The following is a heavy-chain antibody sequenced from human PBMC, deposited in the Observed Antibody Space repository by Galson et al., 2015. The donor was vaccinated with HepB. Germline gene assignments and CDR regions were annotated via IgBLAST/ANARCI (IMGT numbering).Heavy chain of an antibody. J-gene: IGHJ6*02. CDR1: GYTFTNYG. V-gene: IGHV1-18*04. Sequence: SVKVSCKASGYTFTNYGISWVRQAPGQGLEWMGWISAYDGNTNYAQKVQGRVTMITDTSTSTAYMELRSLRSDDTAVYYCARDPAGGSGPSGYYFGMVVWGQGTTVTVSS. D-gene: IGHD6-19*01. CDR3: ARDPAGGSGPSGYYFGMVV. CDR2: ISAYDGNT.